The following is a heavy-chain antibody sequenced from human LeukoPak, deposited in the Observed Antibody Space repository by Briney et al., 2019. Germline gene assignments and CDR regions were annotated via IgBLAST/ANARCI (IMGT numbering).Heavy chain of an antibody. CDR2: INPNSGGT. V-gene: IGHV1-2*02. CDR3: ATSDYGDYGGLDY. Sequence: ASVKVSCKASGYTLTGYYMHWVRQAPGQGLEWMGWINPNSGGTNYAQKFQGRVTMTRDTSISTAYMELSRLRSDDTAVYYCATSDYGDYGGLDYWGQGTLVTVSS. J-gene: IGHJ4*02. CDR1: GYTLTGYY. D-gene: IGHD4-17*01.